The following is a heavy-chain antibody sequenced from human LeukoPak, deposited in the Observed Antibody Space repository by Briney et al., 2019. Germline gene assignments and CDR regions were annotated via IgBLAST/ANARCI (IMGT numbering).Heavy chain of an antibody. Sequence: GGSLRLSCAASGFTFGNSAMSWVRQAPGKGLEWVSSISGSGGRSDYADSVKGRFTISRDNSKNTLFLQMNSLRAEDTAIYYCAKVVAAAGETSYYYYMDVWGKGTTVTFSS. D-gene: IGHD6-13*01. J-gene: IGHJ6*03. V-gene: IGHV3-23*01. CDR2: ISGSGGRS. CDR3: AKVVAAAGETSYYYYMDV. CDR1: GFTFGNSA.